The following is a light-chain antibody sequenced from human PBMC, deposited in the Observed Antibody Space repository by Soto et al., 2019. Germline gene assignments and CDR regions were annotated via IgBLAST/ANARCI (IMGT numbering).Light chain of an antibody. V-gene: IGKV3-15*01. Sequence: EIVMTQSPATLSVSPGERATLSCRASPSVSSSLAWYQQKPGQAPRLLIYDASTRATGIPARFSGSGSGTDFTLTISSLQSEEFAIYYCQQYNNWPLTFGGGTTVEIK. CDR3: QQYNNWPLT. CDR1: PSVSSS. CDR2: DAS. J-gene: IGKJ4*01.